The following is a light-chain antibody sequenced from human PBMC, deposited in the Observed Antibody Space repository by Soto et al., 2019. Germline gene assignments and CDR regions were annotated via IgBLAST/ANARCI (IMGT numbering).Light chain of an antibody. CDR1: QSVSSNN. V-gene: IGKV3-20*01. CDR2: RAS. J-gene: IGKJ3*01. CDR3: QQYGRYPFT. Sequence: IVLTQSPCTLPLSPGERATLSCRASQSVSSNNLAWYQQRPGQAPRVVIYRASTRATGIPDRFSGSGSGTDFTLTISRLEPEDFEVYYCQQYGRYPFTFGPGTKVDNK.